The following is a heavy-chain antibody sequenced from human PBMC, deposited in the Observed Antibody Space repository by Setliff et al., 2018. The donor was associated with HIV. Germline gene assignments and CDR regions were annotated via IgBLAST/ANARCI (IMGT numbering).Heavy chain of an antibody. V-gene: IGHV4-39*01. CDR1: GDSLSLSTFY. J-gene: IGHJ5*02. D-gene: IGHD6-19*01. CDR3: ARHRFGSGWYGFVSGIDP. Sequence: PSETLSLTCTVSGDSLSLSTFYWAWIRQPPGRGPEWIGSIYSTGTTYYNPSLKSRATISFDTSKNQFPLEVTSVTAADTAIYYCARHRFGSGWYGFVSGIDPWGQGTLVTVSS. CDR2: IYSTGTT.